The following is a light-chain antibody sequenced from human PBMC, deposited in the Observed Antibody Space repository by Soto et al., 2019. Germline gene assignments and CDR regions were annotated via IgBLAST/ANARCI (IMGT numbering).Light chain of an antibody. CDR1: QSVSSN. Sequence: EIVMTQSPATLSVSPGERATLSCRASQSVSSNLAWYQQKPGQAPRLLIYGASIRATGIPARFSGSGSGTEFTLTISRLESEDFAVSYCQQYNNWPRTFGQGTKVEIK. V-gene: IGKV3D-15*01. CDR2: GAS. CDR3: QQYNNWPRT. J-gene: IGKJ1*01.